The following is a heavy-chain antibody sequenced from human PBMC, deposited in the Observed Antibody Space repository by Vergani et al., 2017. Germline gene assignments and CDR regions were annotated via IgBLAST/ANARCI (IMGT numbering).Heavy chain of an antibody. CDR1: GFTFSSYS. D-gene: IGHD3-22*01. Sequence: EVQLVESGGGLVKPGGSLRLSCAASGFTFSSYSMNWVRQAPGKGLEWVSSISSSSSYIYYADSVKGRFTISRDNAKNSLYLQMNSLRAEDTAVYYCARENYDRSHYYYGMDVWGQGTTVTVSS. CDR3: ARENYDRSHYYYGMDV. J-gene: IGHJ6*02. V-gene: IGHV3-21*01. CDR2: ISSSSSYI.